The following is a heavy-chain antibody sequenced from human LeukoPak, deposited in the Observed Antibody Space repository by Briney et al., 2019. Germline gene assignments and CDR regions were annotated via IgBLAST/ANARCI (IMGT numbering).Heavy chain of an antibody. Sequence: GGSLRLSCVASGFTFRRYGIHWVRRAPGKGLEWVAVIWSDGSTKFYAASVKGRFTISRDDSKNTLYLQMNILRADDTAVYYCARGGDQYSSSPQEYWGQGTLVTVSS. D-gene: IGHD6-6*01. CDR2: IWSDGSTK. CDR1: GFTFRRYG. V-gene: IGHV3-33*01. CDR3: ARGGDQYSSSPQEY. J-gene: IGHJ4*02.